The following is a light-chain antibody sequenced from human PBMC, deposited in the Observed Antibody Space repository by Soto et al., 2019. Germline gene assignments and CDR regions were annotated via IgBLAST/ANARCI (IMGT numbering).Light chain of an antibody. V-gene: IGLV2-14*01. CDR1: SSDVGGYNY. CDR2: DVS. CDR3: SSYTSSNTLLYV. Sequence: QSVLTQPASVSGSPGQSITISCTGTSSDVGGYNYVSWYQQHPGKAPKLMIYDVSNRPSGVSNRFSGSKSGNTASLTISGLQAEDEADYYCSSYTSSNTLLYVFGTGTKVTV. J-gene: IGLJ1*01.